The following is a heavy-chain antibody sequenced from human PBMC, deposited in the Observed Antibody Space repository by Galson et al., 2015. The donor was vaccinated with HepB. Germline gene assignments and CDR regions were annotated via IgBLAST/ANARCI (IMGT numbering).Heavy chain of an antibody. CDR3: ARRLDLGYCSSTSCPGSGFFYMDV. CDR1: GYSFTSYW. CDR2: IYPGDSDT. D-gene: IGHD2-2*01. J-gene: IGHJ6*03. Sequence: QSGAEVKKPGESLKISCKGSGYSFTSYWIGWVRQMPGKGLEWMGIIYPGDSDTRYSPSFQGQVTISADKSISTAYLQWSSLKASDTAMYYCARRLDLGYCSSTSCPGSGFFYMDVWGKGTTVTVSS. V-gene: IGHV5-51*03.